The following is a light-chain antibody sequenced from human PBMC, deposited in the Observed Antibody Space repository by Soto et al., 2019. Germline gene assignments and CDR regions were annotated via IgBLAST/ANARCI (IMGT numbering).Light chain of an antibody. V-gene: IGKV3-20*01. CDR2: GAS. Sequence: EIVLTQSPGTLSLSPGERATLSCRASQSVNSNSLAWYQQKPGQAPRLLIYGASSRATGIPDRFSGSGSGTDFTLTISRLEPEDFAVYYCQQYGSSPPWTFGQGTKVDIK. CDR3: QQYGSSPPWT. CDR1: QSVNSNS. J-gene: IGKJ1*01.